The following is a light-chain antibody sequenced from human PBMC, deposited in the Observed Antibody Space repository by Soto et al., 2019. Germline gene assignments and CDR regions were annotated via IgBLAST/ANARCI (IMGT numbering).Light chain of an antibody. V-gene: IGKV3-11*01. CDR3: QQRSDWPLT. Sequence: IWFTQAPTTLSLSPGGKATPSFRARPSVSHYLAWYQQKPGQAPRLLIYDASNRATGIPARFSGSGSGTDFTLTISSLEPEDFAVYYCQQRSDWPLTFGGGTKVEIK. J-gene: IGKJ4*01. CDR1: PSVSHY. CDR2: DAS.